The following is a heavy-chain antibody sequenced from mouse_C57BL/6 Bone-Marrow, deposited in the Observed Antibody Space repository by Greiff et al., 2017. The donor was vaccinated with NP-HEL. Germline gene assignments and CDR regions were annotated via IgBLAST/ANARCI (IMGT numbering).Heavy chain of an antibody. J-gene: IGHJ2*01. CDR1: GYTFTGYW. V-gene: IGHV1-9*01. Sequence: VQLQQSGAELMKPGASVKLSCKATGYTFTGYWIEWVKQRPGHGLEWIGEILPGSGSTNYNEKFKGKATFTADTSSNTAYMQLSSLTTEDSANYYCAREGHITTAARLFDYWGQGTTLTVSS. CDR3: AREGHITTAARLFDY. D-gene: IGHD1-1*01. CDR2: ILPGSGST.